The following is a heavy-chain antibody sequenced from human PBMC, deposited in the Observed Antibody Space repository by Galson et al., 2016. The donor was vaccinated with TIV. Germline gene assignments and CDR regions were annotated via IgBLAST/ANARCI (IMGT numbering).Heavy chain of an antibody. CDR3: ARVARKYQYDSSGYFFDY. CDR2: TIPIFGTA. V-gene: IGHV1-69*06. J-gene: IGHJ4*02. D-gene: IGHD3-22*01. CDR1: GGIFSNYG. Sequence: SVKVSCKASGGIFSNYGINWVRQAPGQGLEWMGGTIPIFGTAIYAQKFQGRVTITADRSTTTVYMELSSLRSEDTAVYYCARVARKYQYDSSGYFFDYLGQGTLVTVSS.